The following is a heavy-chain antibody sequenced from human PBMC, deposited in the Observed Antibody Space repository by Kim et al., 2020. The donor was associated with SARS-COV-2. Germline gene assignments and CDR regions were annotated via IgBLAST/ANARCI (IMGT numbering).Heavy chain of an antibody. J-gene: IGHJ3*02. Sequence: SETLSLTCTVSGGSISSYYWSWIRQPPGKGLEWIGYIYYSGSTNYNPSLKSRVTISVDTSKNQFSLKLSSVTAADTAVYYCARGKYYDSSVLDAFDIWGQGTMVTVSS. CDR3: ARGKYYDSSVLDAFDI. CDR1: GGSISSYY. V-gene: IGHV4-59*13. CDR2: IYYSGST. D-gene: IGHD3-22*01.